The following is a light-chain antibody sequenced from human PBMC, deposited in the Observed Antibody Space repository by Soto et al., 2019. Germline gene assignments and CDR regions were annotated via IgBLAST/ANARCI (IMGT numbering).Light chain of an antibody. CDR3: MQALQTPLT. V-gene: IGKV2-28*01. CDR1: QSLLHRNGYNY. CDR2: LVS. J-gene: IGKJ3*01. Sequence: DIVMTQSPLSLPVTPGEPASISCRSSQSLLHRNGYNYLDWYLQKPGQSPQLLIYLVSNRASGVPDRFSGGGSGTDFTLKISRVEAEDVGVYYCMQALQTPLTFGPGTKVDIK.